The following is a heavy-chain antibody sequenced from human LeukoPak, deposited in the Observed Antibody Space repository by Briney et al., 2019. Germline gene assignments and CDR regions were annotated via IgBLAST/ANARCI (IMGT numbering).Heavy chain of an antibody. CDR3: AKSQYTGNYHFDN. CDR2: ISDSGRTM. J-gene: IGHJ4*02. V-gene: IGHV3-11*01. D-gene: IGHD1-26*01. CDR1: GFTFSDYY. Sequence: GGSLRLSCAASGFTFSDYYMTWVRQAPGKGLEWVSYISDSGRTMYYADSVKGRFTISRDNSKNTLSLQMSDLRAEDTAIYYCAKSQYTGNYHFDNWGQGTLVTVSS.